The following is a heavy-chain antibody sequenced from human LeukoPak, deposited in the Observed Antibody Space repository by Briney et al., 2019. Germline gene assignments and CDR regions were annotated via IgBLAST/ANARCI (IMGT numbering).Heavy chain of an antibody. Sequence: SETLSLTCTVSGGSISSSNCYWGWIRQPPGKRLEWIGSIYYSGSTYYNPSLKSRVTISVDTSKNLFFRKLTSVTAADTAVYYDARRALGVGLNWIDPWGQGTLVTVSS. CDR3: ARRALGVGLNWIDP. D-gene: IGHD3-16*01. J-gene: IGHJ5*02. CDR1: GGSISSSNCY. V-gene: IGHV4-39*07. CDR2: IYYSGST.